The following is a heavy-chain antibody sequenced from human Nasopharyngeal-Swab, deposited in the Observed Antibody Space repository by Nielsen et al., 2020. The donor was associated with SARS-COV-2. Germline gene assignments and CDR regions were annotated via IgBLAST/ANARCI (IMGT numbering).Heavy chain of an antibody. CDR2: IKSKTDGGTT. V-gene: IGHV3-15*01. J-gene: IGHJ6*02. Sequence: GGSLRLSCAASGFTFSNAWMSWVRQAPGKGLEWVGRIKSKTDGGTTDYAAPVKGRFTISRDDSKNTLYLQMNSLKTEDTAVYYCTTDLGAVPAAMRRYYYYGMDVWGQGTTVTVSS. D-gene: IGHD2-2*01. CDR3: TTDLGAVPAAMRRYYYYGMDV. CDR1: GFTFSNAW.